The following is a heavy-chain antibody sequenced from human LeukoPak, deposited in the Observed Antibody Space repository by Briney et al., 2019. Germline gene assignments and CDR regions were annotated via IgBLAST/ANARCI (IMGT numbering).Heavy chain of an antibody. CDR2: INRDGDWT. D-gene: IGHD2/OR15-2a*01. V-gene: IGHV3-74*01. CDR1: GNYW. CDR3: FSFYETY. Sequence: GGSLRLSCAAPGNYWMHWVRPAPGKGRGWVSHINRDGDWTSYEDTVKRRFTISKDNAKNTVYLQMNSLRAEDTAVYYCFSFYETYWGRGTLVTVSS. J-gene: IGHJ4*02.